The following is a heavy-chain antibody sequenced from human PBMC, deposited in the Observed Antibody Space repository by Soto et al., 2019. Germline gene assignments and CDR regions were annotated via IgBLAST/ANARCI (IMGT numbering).Heavy chain of an antibody. D-gene: IGHD3-3*01. CDR1: GFTFSSYA. Sequence: GGSLRLSCAASGFTFSSYAMSWVRQAPGKGLEWVSAISGSGGSTYYADSVKGRFTISRDNSKNTLYLQMNSLRAEDTAVYYCATTYDFWSGYYPGPDHWGQGTLVTVSS. CDR2: ISGSGGST. CDR3: ATTYDFWSGYYPGPDH. J-gene: IGHJ4*02. V-gene: IGHV3-23*01.